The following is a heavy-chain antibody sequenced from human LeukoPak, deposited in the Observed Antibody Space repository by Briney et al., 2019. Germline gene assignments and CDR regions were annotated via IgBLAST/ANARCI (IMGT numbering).Heavy chain of an antibody. CDR2: ISAYNGNT. J-gene: IGHJ5*02. V-gene: IGHV1-18*04. CDR1: GYTFTSYG. D-gene: IGHD5-12*01. Sequence: ASVKVSCKASGYTFTSYGISWVRQAPGQGLEWMGWISAYNGNTNYAQKLQGRVTMTTDTSTSTAYMELRNLRSDDTAVYYCASTYSGYDYGWFDPWGQGTLVTVSS. CDR3: ASTYSGYDYGWFDP.